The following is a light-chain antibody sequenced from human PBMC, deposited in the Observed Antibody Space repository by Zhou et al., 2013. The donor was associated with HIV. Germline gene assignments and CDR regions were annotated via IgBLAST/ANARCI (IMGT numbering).Light chain of an antibody. Sequence: EIVMTQSPGTLSVSPGERATLSCRASQSVSSNSLAWYQREPGQAPRLLIHGASSRATGIPDRFSGSGSGTDFTLTISRLEPEDFAVYYCQQYGSSPPTFGQGTKVEIK. J-gene: IGKJ1*01. CDR1: QSVSSNS. V-gene: IGKV3-20*01. CDR3: QQYGSSPPT. CDR2: GAS.